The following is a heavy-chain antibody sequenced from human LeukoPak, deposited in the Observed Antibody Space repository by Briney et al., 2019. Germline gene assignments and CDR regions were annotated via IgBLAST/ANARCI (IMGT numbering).Heavy chain of an antibody. CDR1: GGSISSGGYY. CDR2: IYHSGST. Sequence: SETLSLTCTVSGGSISSGGYYWSWIRQPPGKGLEWIGYIYHSGSTYYNPSLKSRVTISVDRSENQFSLKLTSVTAADTAVYYCARWTPSGNGVLMGGFDYWGQGTLVTVSS. D-gene: IGHD3-10*01. CDR3: ARWTPSGNGVLMGGFDY. V-gene: IGHV4-30-2*01. J-gene: IGHJ4*02.